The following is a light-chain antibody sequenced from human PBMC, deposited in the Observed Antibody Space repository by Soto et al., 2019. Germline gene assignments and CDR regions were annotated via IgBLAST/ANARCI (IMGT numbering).Light chain of an antibody. V-gene: IGKV1-5*01. J-gene: IGKJ1*01. Sequence: MYQSLSTLAASERDGVTITCGASQSISSLLAWYQQTPGKAPKLLIYDASSLGSGVPSRFSGRGCGTEFTLTITSLQPDDFATNYCQHYNSYSPATFGQRSKV. CDR1: QSISSL. CDR2: DAS. CDR3: QHYNSYSPAT.